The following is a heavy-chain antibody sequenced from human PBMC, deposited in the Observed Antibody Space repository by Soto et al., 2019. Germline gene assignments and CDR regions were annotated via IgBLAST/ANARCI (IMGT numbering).Heavy chain of an antibody. CDR1: GFTFSSYG. D-gene: IGHD2-21*02. CDR2: IWYDGSNK. V-gene: IGHV3-33*01. J-gene: IGHJ4*02. Sequence: GQLVESGGGVVQPGRSLRLSCAASGFTFSSYGMHWVRQAPGKGLEWVAVIWYDGSNKYYADSVKGRFTISRDNSKNTLYLQMNSLRAEDTAVYYCAREAYGGNSDLDYWGQGTLVTVSS. CDR3: AREAYGGNSDLDY.